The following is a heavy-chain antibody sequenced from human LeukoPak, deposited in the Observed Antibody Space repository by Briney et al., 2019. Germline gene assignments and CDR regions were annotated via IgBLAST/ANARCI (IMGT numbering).Heavy chain of an antibody. CDR2: INHSGST. J-gene: IGHJ5*02. CDR1: GGPFSGCY. CDR3: ARGEPLGYCSSTSCYTNWFDP. D-gene: IGHD2-2*02. Sequence: SETLSLTCAVYGGPFSGCYWSWIRQPPGKGLEWIGEINHSGSTNYNPSLKSRVTISVDTSKNQFSLKLSSVTAADTAVYYCARGEPLGYCSSTSCYTNWFDPWGQGTLVTVSS. V-gene: IGHV4-34*01.